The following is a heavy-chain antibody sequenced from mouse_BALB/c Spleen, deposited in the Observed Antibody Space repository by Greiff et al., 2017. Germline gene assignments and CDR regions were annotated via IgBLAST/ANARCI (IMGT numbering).Heavy chain of an antibody. J-gene: IGHJ2*01. CDR2: IWAGGST. V-gene: IGHV2-9*02. Sequence: VNLVESGPGLVAPSQSLSITCTVSGFSLTSYGVHWVRQPPGKGLEWLGVIWAGGSTNYNSALMSRLSISKDNSKSQVFLKMNSLRTDDTAMYYCARDPGNWYFDDWGQGTTLTVSS. CDR3: ARDPGNWYFDD. D-gene: IGHD4-1*01. CDR1: GFSLTSYG.